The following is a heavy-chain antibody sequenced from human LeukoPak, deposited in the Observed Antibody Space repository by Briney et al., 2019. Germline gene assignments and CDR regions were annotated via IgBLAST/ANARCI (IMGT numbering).Heavy chain of an antibody. CDR3: ARTTYYYDSSGYYTFDY. CDR1: GGSISSYY. V-gene: IGHV4-59*08. CDR2: IYYSGST. Sequence: SSETLSLTCTVSGGSISSYYWSWLRQPPGKGLEWIGYIYYSGSTNYNPSLKSRVTISVDTSKNQFSLKLSSVTAADTAVYYCARTTYYYDSSGYYTFDYWGQGTLVTVSS. J-gene: IGHJ4*02. D-gene: IGHD3-22*01.